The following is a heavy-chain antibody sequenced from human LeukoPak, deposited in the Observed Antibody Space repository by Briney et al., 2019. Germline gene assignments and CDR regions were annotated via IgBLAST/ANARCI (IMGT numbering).Heavy chain of an antibody. Sequence: GASVKVSCRASGYTFTSYVINWVRQATGQGLEWMGWMNPNSGNTGYAQKFQRRVTMTTNTSISTAYMELSSLRSEDTAVYYCARGGNYYDSSGYYYWPDYWGQGTLVTVSS. J-gene: IGHJ4*02. V-gene: IGHV1-8*01. CDR2: MNPNSGNT. CDR3: ARGGNYYDSSGYYYWPDY. CDR1: GYTFTSYV. D-gene: IGHD3-22*01.